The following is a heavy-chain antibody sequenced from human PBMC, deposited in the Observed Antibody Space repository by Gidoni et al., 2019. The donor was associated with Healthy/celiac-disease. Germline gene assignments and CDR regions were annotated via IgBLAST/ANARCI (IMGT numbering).Heavy chain of an antibody. CDR3: TRHEVDYYDSSGYSYAFDI. CDR2: IRSKANSYAT. Sequence: EVQLVESGGGLVQPGGYLTLSCAASGFTLSGSATHWVRKASGKGLEWVGRIRSKANSYATAYAASVKGRFTISRDDSKNTAYLQMNSLKTEDTAVYYCTRHEVDYYDSSGYSYAFDIWGQGTMVTVSS. D-gene: IGHD3-22*01. CDR1: GFTLSGSA. J-gene: IGHJ3*02. V-gene: IGHV3-73*02.